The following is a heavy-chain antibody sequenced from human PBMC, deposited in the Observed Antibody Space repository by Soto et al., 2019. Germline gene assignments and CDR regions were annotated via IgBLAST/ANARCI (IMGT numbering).Heavy chain of an antibody. D-gene: IGHD2-15*01. V-gene: IGHV3-23*01. CDR2: ISGSGGST. Sequence: GGLIGHPCAAAGLTIRNHSRSWGSQEQGKGLEWVSAISGSGGSTYYADSVKGRFTISRDNSKNTLYLQMNSLRAEDTAVYYCAKVLGRTWYSRYFGYCGQGTLVTVSS. CDR1: GLTIRNHS. CDR3: AKVLGRTWYSRYFGY. J-gene: IGHJ4*02.